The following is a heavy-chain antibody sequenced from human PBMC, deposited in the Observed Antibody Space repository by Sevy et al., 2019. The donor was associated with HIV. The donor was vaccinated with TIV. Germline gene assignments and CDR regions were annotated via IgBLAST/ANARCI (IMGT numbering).Heavy chain of an antibody. CDR2: ISSSSSTI. D-gene: IGHD3-22*01. V-gene: IGHV3-48*02. Sequence: GGSLRLSCAASGFTFSSYSMNWVRQAPGKGLEWVSYISSSSSTIYYADSVEGRFTISRDNAKNSLYLQMNSLRDEDTAVYYCARDYYDSSGYYYQAEYYFDYWGQGTLVTVSS. CDR3: ARDYYDSSGYYYQAEYYFDY. J-gene: IGHJ4*02. CDR1: GFTFSSYS.